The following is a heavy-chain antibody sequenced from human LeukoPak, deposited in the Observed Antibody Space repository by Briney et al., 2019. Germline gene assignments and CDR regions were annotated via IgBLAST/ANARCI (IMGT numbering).Heavy chain of an antibody. CDR2: INHSGST. D-gene: IGHD2-15*01. CDR3: ARGWSCSGGSCYQVPYYYYMDV. CDR1: GGSFSGYY. Sequence: PSETLSLTCAVYGGSFSGYYWSWIRQPPGKGLEWIGEINHSGSTNYNPSLKSRVTISVDTSKNQFSLKLSSVTAADTAVYYCARGWSCSGGSCYQVPYYYYMDVWGKGTTVTVSS. V-gene: IGHV4-34*01. J-gene: IGHJ6*03.